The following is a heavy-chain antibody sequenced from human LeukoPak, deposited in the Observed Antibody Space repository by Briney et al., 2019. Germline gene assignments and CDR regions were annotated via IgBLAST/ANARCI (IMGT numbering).Heavy chain of an antibody. CDR3: VKDSPPRYSGSPPAY. D-gene: IGHD1-26*01. V-gene: IGHV3-15*07. Sequence: GGSLRLSCAASGFTFSNAWMNWVRQAPGKGLEWVGRIKPKTDGETTEYAAPVKGRFSISRDDSKNMLYLQMNSLRADDTAVYYCVKDSPPRYSGSPPAYWGQGTLVTVSS. CDR2: IKPKTDGETT. J-gene: IGHJ4*02. CDR1: GFTFSNAW.